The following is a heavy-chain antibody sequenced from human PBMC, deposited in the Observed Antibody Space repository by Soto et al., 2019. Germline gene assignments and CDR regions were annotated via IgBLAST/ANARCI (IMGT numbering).Heavy chain of an antibody. Sequence: QVQLVQSGAEVKKPGSSVKVSCKASGGTFSSYTISWVRQAPGQGLEWMGRIIPILGIANYAQKLQGRVTITADXXTXTVXMERSSLRSEDTAVYYCARPAVAVTKAEWDYYFDYWGQGTLVTVSS. D-gene: IGHD6-19*01. J-gene: IGHJ4*02. CDR2: IIPILGIA. V-gene: IGHV1-69*02. CDR1: GGTFSSYT. CDR3: ARPAVAVTKAEWDYYFDY.